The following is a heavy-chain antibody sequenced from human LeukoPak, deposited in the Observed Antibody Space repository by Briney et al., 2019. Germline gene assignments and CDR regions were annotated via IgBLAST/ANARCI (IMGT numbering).Heavy chain of an antibody. CDR2: IYYSGST. CDR1: GGSISSSSYY. Sequence: PSETLSLTCTVSGGSISSSSYYWGWIRQPPGKGLEWIGSIYYSGSTYYNPSLKSRVTISVDTSKNQFSLKLSSVTAADAAVYYCARSVGGYGLIDYWGQGTLVTVSS. J-gene: IGHJ4*02. V-gene: IGHV4-39*01. D-gene: IGHD5-12*01. CDR3: ARSVGGYGLIDY.